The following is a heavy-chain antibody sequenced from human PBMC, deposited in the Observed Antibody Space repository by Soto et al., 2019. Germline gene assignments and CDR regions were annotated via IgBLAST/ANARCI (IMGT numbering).Heavy chain of an antibody. CDR1: GGSISSYY. Sequence: LSLTCTVSGGSISSYYWSWIRQPPWKGLEWIGYIYYSGSTNYNPSLKSRVTVSVDTSKNQFSLKLSSVTAADTAVYYCARGGIQLWSLYYYYYGMDVWGQGTTVTVSS. CDR2: IYYSGST. CDR3: ARGGIQLWSLYYYYYGMDV. D-gene: IGHD5-18*01. J-gene: IGHJ6*02. V-gene: IGHV4-59*13.